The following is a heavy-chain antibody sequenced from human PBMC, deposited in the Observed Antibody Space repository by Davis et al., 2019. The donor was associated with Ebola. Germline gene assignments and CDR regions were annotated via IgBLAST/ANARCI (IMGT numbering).Heavy chain of an antibody. D-gene: IGHD3-22*01. V-gene: IGHV1-8*01. CDR2: MNPNSGNT. CDR3: ARGAYYYDSSGYLSSYGMDV. J-gene: IGHJ6*02. Sequence: ASVKVSCKASGYTFTSYDINWVRQATGQGLEWMGWMNPNSGNTGYAQKFQGRVTMTRNTSISTAYMELSSLRSEDTAVYYCARGAYYYDSSGYLSSYGMDVWGQGTTVTVSS. CDR1: GYTFTSYD.